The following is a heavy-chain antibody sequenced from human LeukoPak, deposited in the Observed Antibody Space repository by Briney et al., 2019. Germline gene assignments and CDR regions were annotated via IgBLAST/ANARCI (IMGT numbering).Heavy chain of an antibody. D-gene: IGHD3-22*01. CDR3: ARDPYYYDSSGYRHLHYFDY. V-gene: IGHV1-69*01. CDR1: GGTFSSYA. J-gene: IGHJ4*02. Sequence: ASVKVSCKAPGGTFSSYAISWVRQAPGQGLEWMGGIIPIFGTANYAQKFQGRVTITADESTSTAYMELSSLRSEDTAVCYCARDPYYYDSSGYRHLHYFDYWGQGTLVTVSS. CDR2: IIPIFGTA.